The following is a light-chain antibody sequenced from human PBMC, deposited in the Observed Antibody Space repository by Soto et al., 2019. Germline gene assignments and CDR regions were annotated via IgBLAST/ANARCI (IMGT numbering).Light chain of an antibody. CDR1: QSISSY. CDR2: DAS. J-gene: IGKJ3*01. CDR3: HQRSTWPFT. Sequence: EIVLTQSPATLSLSPGERATLSCRASQSISSYLAWYQQKPDKAPRLLIYDASNRTTGIPARFSGSGSGTDFTLTISSLEPEDFAVYYCHQRSTWPFTFGPGTRVYIK. V-gene: IGKV3-11*01.